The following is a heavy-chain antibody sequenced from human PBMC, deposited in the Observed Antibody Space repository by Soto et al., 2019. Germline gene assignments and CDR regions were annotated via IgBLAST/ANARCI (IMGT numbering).Heavy chain of an antibody. D-gene: IGHD6-6*01. Sequence: QVQLQQWGAGLLKPSETLSLTCAVYGGSFSGYYWSWIRQPPGKGLEWIGEINHSGSTNYNPSLKSRVTISVDTSKNQFSLKLSSVTAADTAVYYCARDIAARAYNWFDPWGQGTLVTVSS. CDR3: ARDIAARAYNWFDP. J-gene: IGHJ5*02. V-gene: IGHV4-34*01. CDR1: GGSFSGYY. CDR2: INHSGST.